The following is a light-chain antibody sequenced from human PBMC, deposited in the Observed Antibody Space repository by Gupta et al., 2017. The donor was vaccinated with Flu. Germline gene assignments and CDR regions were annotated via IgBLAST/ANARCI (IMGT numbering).Light chain of an antibody. Sequence: VSWYQQHPGKAPKLIIYEVTKRSSGVPDRFSGSKSANTASLIVSGLQAEDEADYYCSSYAGNNNVVFGGGTKLTVL. V-gene: IGLV2-8*01. J-gene: IGLJ3*02. CDR3: SSYAGNNNVV. CDR2: EVT.